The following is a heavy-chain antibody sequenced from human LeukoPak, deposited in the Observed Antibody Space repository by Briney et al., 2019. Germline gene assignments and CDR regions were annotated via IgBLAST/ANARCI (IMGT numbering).Heavy chain of an antibody. D-gene: IGHD3-22*01. CDR2: FSYSGST. Sequence: SETLSLTCIVSGGSISSSSYFWGWIRQPPGKGLEWIGSFSYSGSTYYSPSLMSRVTTSVDTSRNQFSLKLSSVTAADTAVYYCARGSRSSGYSYDYFDYWGQGTLVTVSS. CDR1: GGSISSSSYF. CDR3: ARGSRSSGYSYDYFDY. V-gene: IGHV4-39*07. J-gene: IGHJ4*02.